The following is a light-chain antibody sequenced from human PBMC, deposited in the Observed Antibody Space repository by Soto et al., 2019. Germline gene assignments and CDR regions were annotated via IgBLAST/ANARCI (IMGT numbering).Light chain of an antibody. CDR1: QGISSY. CDR2: AAS. J-gene: IGKJ3*01. V-gene: IGKV1-8*01. CDR3: QQYYSYLPFT. Sequence: AIRMTQSPSSLSASTGDRVTITCRASQGISSYLAWYRQKPGKAPKLLIYAASTLQSGVPSRFSGSGSGTDFTLTISCLQSEDFATYYCQQYYSYLPFTFGPGTKVDIK.